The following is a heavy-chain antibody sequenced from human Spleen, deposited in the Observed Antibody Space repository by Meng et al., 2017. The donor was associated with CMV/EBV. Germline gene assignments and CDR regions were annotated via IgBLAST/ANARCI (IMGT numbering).Heavy chain of an antibody. J-gene: IGHJ4*02. CDR2: TYYSGST. V-gene: IGHV4-39*07. Sequence: SETLSLTCTVSGGSITSSSYYWGWIRQPPGKGLEWIGSTYYSGSTYYKPSLRSRVTISLDTSKNQFSLKLSSVTAADTAVYYCANRLGHTYAYYFDNWGQGTLVTVSS. CDR3: ANRLGHTYAYYFDN. CDR1: GGSITSSSYY. D-gene: IGHD5-18*01.